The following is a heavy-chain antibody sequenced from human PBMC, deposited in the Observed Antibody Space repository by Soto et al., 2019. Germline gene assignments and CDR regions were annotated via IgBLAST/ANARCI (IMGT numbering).Heavy chain of an antibody. CDR2: MYFNEST. Sequence: QVLLQESGPGLVKPSETLSLTCTVSGGSISSYFLNWIRQAPGKGLEWIGYMYFNESTNYNPSLQSRATISLDTSKSLFSLKLTSVTAADTAAYYCARDHKEAFDIWGQGTLVTVSS. CDR1: GGSISSYF. J-gene: IGHJ3*02. CDR3: ARDHKEAFDI. V-gene: IGHV4-59*01.